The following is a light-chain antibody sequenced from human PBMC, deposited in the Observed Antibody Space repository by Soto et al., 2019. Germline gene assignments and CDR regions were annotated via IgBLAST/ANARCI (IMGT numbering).Light chain of an antibody. CDR2: EAS. CDR3: QQYNSYSLT. CDR1: QSVSSW. J-gene: IGKJ2*01. V-gene: IGKV1-5*03. Sequence: DIQMIQSPSTLSASVGDRVTITCRASQSVSSWLAWYQQKPGKAPKLLIYEASNLESGVPSRFSGSGSGTEFTLAISSLQPDDFATYYCQQYNSYSLTFGQGTKVDIK.